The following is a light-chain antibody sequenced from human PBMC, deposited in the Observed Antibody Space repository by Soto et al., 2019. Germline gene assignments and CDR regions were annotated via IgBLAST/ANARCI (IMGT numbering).Light chain of an antibody. Sequence: AIRMTQSPSSLSASTGDRVTITCRASQGISSYLAWYQQKPGKAPKLLIYAASTLQSGVPSRFSGSGSGTDFTLTSSCLQSEDFATYYCQPYCSYSLTFGQWTTVEIQ. CDR1: QGISSY. J-gene: IGKJ1*01. CDR2: AAS. CDR3: QPYCSYSLT. V-gene: IGKV1-8*01.